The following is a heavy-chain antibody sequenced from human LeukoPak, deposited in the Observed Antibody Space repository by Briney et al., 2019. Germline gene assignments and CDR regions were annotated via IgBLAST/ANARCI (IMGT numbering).Heavy chain of an antibody. CDR3: ASLDYGDYYFDY. Sequence: SQTLSLTCTVSGGSISSGGYYWSWIRQHPGKGLEWIGYIYYSGSTYYNPSLKSRVTISVDTSKNQFSLKLSSVTAADTAVYYCASLDYGDYYFDYWGQGTLVTVSS. CDR2: IYYSGST. CDR1: GGSISSGGYY. V-gene: IGHV4-31*03. J-gene: IGHJ4*02. D-gene: IGHD4-17*01.